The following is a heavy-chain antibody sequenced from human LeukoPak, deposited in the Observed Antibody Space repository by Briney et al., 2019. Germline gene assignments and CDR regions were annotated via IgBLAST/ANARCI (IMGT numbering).Heavy chain of an antibody. J-gene: IGHJ4*02. CDR2: IYYSGST. CDR1: GGSISSSSYY. D-gene: IGHD5-24*01. V-gene: IGHV4-39*01. Sequence: SETLSLTCTVSGGSISSSSYYWGWIRQPPGKGLEWIGSIYYSGSTYYNPSLKSRVTISVDTSKNQFSLKLSSVTAADTAVYYCARHVIPRVVEMATGYLDYWGQGTLVTVSS. CDR3: ARHVIPRVVEMATGYLDY.